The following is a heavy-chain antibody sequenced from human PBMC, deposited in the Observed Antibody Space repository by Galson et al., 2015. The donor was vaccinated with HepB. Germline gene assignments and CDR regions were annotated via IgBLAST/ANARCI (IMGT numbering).Heavy chain of an antibody. Sequence: SLRLSCAASGFTFRSYWMTWVRQSPGKGLGWVANIQQDGSEKYYVDSVKGRFTISRDNAKNSLFLQMNSLRAEDTAVYYCARSLFGYNEFDYWGQGTLVTVSS. J-gene: IGHJ4*02. D-gene: IGHD5-24*01. CDR1: GFTFRSYW. V-gene: IGHV3-7*03. CDR3: ARSLFGYNEFDY. CDR2: IQQDGSEK.